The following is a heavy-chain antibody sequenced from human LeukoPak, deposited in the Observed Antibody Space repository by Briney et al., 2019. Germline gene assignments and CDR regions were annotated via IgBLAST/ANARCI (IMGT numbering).Heavy chain of an antibody. CDR3: TRGIESYGDYGY. D-gene: IGHD4-17*01. CDR2: MYNSGST. CDR1: GGSISGSS. Sequence: SETLSLTCTVSGGSISGSSWSWIRQPPGKGLEWIAYMYNSGSTNYNPSLKSRLTISIETSKNKYYLKLSTITAAATAANDCTRGIESYGDYGYW. J-gene: IGHJ4*01. V-gene: IGHV4-59*01.